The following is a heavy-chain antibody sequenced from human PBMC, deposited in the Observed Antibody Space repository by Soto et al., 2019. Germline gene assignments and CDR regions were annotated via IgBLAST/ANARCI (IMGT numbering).Heavy chain of an antibody. CDR1: GFNFKNYN. Sequence: EVNLVESGGRLVTTGGSLRLSCDASGFNFKNYNMNWVRQAPGKGLEWVSYISSGGTHIYYADSVQGRFTISRDDAKNSLSLEMNSLRPEGAAIYYCARDVRADRGGREPFFYYFGMDAWGQGTTVTVSS. V-gene: IGHV3-21*04. J-gene: IGHJ6*02. D-gene: IGHD3-10*01. CDR3: ARDVRADRGGREPFFYYFGMDA. CDR2: ISSGGTHI.